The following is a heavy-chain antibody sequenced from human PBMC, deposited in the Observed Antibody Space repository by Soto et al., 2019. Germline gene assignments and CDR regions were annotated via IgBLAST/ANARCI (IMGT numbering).Heavy chain of an antibody. D-gene: IGHD5-12*01. CDR3: ARGGGYDSFDY. CDR1: GFTFTSYV. J-gene: IGHJ4*02. Sequence: EVQLLESGGGLVQRGGSQRLSCAASGFTFTSYVMSWVRQAPGKGLEWVAGISGGGSTAFYADSVKGRFTISRDNAKNTVVLQMDSLRAEDTAIYYCARGGGYDSFDYWGQGVLVTVSS. V-gene: IGHV3-23*01. CDR2: ISGGGSTA.